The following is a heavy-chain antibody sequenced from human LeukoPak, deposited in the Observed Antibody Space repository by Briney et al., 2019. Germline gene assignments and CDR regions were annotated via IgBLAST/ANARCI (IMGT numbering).Heavy chain of an antibody. CDR1: GFTFSSYE. CDR2: ISSSGSTI. CDR3: ARKGGRRYFDWFPSGPSDY. Sequence: PGGSLRLSCAASGFTFSSYEMNWVRQAPGKGLEWVSYISSSGSTIYYADSVKGGLTISRDNVKNSMYLQMSSLRAEDTAVYYCARKGGRRYFDWFPSGPSDYWGQGTLVTVSS. J-gene: IGHJ4*02. D-gene: IGHD3-9*01. V-gene: IGHV3-48*03.